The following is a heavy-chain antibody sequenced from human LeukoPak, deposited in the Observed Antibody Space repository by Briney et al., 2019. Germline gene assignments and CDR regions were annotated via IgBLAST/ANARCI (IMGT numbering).Heavy chain of an antibody. Sequence: PGGSLRLSCAASGFTFSSYGMHWVRQAPGKGLEWVAVIWYGGSNKYYADSVKGRFTISRDNSKNTLYLQMNSLRAEDTAVYYCAKDLGTDDFWSGSARADAFDIWGQGTMVTVSS. CDR1: GFTFSSYG. D-gene: IGHD3-3*01. J-gene: IGHJ3*02. V-gene: IGHV3-30*02. CDR2: IWYGGSNK. CDR3: AKDLGTDDFWSGSARADAFDI.